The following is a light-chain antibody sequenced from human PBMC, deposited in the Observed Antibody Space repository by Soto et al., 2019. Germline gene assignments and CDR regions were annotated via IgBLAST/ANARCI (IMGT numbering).Light chain of an antibody. J-gene: IGKJ2*01. CDR3: QQYNNWPPYT. Sequence: EIVMTQSPATLAGSPGETVTLSCRASQSLSGNLAWYQQKPGQAPRLLIFRASTRATGVPARFSGRGSGTEFTLTISGLQSEDFAVYYCQQYNNWPPYTFGQGTKLEIK. CDR1: QSLSGN. V-gene: IGKV3-15*01. CDR2: RAS.